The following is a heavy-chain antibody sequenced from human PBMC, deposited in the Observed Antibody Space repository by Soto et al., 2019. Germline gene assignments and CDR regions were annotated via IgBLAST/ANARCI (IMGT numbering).Heavy chain of an antibody. CDR2: IYSGGST. CDR1: GFTVSSNY. CDR3: ARGEQQQLDAFDI. D-gene: IGHD6-13*01. V-gene: IGHV3-53*01. Sequence: GGSLRLSCAASGFTVSSNYMSWVRQAPGKGLEWVSVIYSGGSTYYADSVKGRFTISRDNSKNTLYLQMNSLRAEDTAVYYCARGEQQQLDAFDIWGQGTMVTVSS. J-gene: IGHJ3*02.